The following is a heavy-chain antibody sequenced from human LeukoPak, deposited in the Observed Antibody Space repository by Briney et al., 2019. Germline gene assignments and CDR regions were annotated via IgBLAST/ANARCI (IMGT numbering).Heavy chain of an antibody. CDR1: GGTFSSYA. V-gene: IGHV1-69*05. Sequence: SVKVSCKASGGTFSSYAISWVRQAPGQGLEWMGRIIPIFGTANYAQKFQGRVTITTDESTSTAYMELSSLRSEDTAVYYCARPVGTYYDFWSGLNYFDYWGQGTLVTVSS. CDR3: ARPVGTYYDFWSGLNYFDY. CDR2: IIPIFGTA. J-gene: IGHJ4*02. D-gene: IGHD3-3*01.